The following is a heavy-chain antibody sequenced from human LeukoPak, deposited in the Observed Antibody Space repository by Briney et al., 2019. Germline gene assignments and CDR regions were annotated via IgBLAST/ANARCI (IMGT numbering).Heavy chain of an antibody. Sequence: GASVKVSCKASGGTFSSYAISWVRQAPGQGLEWMGGIIPILGTANYAQKFQGRVTITTDESTSTAYMELSSLRSEDTAVYYCARGEMITFGGVIVISTFDIWGQGTMVTVS. CDR3: ARGEMITFGGVIVISTFDI. V-gene: IGHV1-69*05. D-gene: IGHD3-16*02. J-gene: IGHJ3*02. CDR2: IIPILGTA. CDR1: GGTFSSYA.